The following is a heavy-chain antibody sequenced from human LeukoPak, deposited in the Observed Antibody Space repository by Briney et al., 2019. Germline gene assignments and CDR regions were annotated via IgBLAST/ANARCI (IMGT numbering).Heavy chain of an antibody. D-gene: IGHD3-10*01. CDR3: ARLLLLWFGEYQGWFDP. Sequence: PSETLSLTCTVSGGSISTITYYWGWIRQPPGKGLEWVGHMYYRGNTFYNPSLKSRVTISVDTSKNQFSLKLRSVTAADTAVYYCARLLLLWFGEYQGWFDPWGQGTLVTVSS. CDR1: GGSISTITYY. V-gene: IGHV4-39*07. CDR2: MYYRGNT. J-gene: IGHJ5*02.